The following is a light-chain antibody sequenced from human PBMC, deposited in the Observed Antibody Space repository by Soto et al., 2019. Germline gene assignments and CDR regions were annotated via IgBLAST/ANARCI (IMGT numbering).Light chain of an antibody. V-gene: IGKV1-5*03. CDR2: KAS. CDR3: QQYDTNWM. Sequence: DIQMTQSPSTLSASVGDRVTITCRASQSISSWLAWYQQKPGKAPKLLIYKASTLETGVPSRFSGSGSGTEFTLTISCLQPDDFAIYYCQQYDTNWMFGQGTKVEIK. J-gene: IGKJ1*01. CDR1: QSISSW.